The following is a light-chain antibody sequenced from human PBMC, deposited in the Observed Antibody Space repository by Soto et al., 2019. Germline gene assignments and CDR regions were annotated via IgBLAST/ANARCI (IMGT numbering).Light chain of an antibody. CDR2: EVS. J-gene: IGLJ1*01. CDR1: SSDVGGYNY. Sequence: QSALTQPASVSGSPGQSITISCTGTSSDVGGYNYVSWYQQHPGKAPKLMIYEVSNRPSGVSNRFSGSKSGNTASLTISGLQAEDEAEYYCSSYTSSSTGYVFGTGTKLTVL. CDR3: SSYTSSSTGYV. V-gene: IGLV2-14*01.